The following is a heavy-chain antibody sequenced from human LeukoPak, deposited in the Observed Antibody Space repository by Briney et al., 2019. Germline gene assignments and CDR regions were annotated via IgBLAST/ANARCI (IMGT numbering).Heavy chain of an antibody. Sequence: PSETLSLTCTVSGGSISSYYWSWIRQPPGKGLEWIGYIYYSGSTNYNPSLKSRVTISVDTSKNQFSLKLSSVTAADTAVYYCARAPYCGGDCYSDYYYGMDVWGQGTTVTVSS. CDR3: ARAPYCGGDCYSDYYYGMDV. CDR2: IYYSGST. CDR1: GGSISSYY. D-gene: IGHD2-21*02. J-gene: IGHJ6*02. V-gene: IGHV4-59*13.